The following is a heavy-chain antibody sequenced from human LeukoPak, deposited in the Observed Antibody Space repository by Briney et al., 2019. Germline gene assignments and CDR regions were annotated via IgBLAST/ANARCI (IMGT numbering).Heavy chain of an antibody. CDR3: ARDSTEQSLEWELLA. D-gene: IGHD1-26*01. V-gene: IGHV3-13*01. J-gene: IGHJ5*02. CDR2: IGTAGDT. CDR1: GFTFSSYD. Sequence: GGSLRLSCAASGFTFSSYDMHWVRQATGKGLEWVSAIGTAGDTYYPGSVKGRFTISREDAKNSLYLQMNSLRAGDTAVYYCARDSTEQSLEWELLAWGQGTLVTVSS.